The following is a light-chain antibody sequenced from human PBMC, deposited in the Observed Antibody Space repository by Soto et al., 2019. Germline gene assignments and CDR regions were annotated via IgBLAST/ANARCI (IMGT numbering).Light chain of an antibody. J-gene: IGKJ4*01. CDR2: KAS. Sequence: DIQMTQSPSTLSASVGDRVTITRRASQTISSWLAWYQQKPGKAPKLLIYKASNLEGGVPSRFSGSGSGTEFNITISSLQPDYFATDYCQQYHTYPLTFGGGTKVEIK. CDR1: QTISSW. CDR3: QQYHTYPLT. V-gene: IGKV1-5*03.